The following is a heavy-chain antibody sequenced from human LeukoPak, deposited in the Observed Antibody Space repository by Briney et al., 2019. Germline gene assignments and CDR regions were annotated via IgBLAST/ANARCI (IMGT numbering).Heavy chain of an antibody. V-gene: IGHV3-7*04. Sequence: GGSLRLSCVASGFALNNYWMTWVRQAPGKGREWVASIKQDGSEKYYVDSVKGRFTVSRDNTKNSLYLQMNSLRAQDTAVYYCARAPGIWNYDYYFDNWGQGTLVTVSS. D-gene: IGHD1-7*01. CDR2: IKQDGSEK. J-gene: IGHJ4*02. CDR3: ARAPGIWNYDYYFDN. CDR1: GFALNNYW.